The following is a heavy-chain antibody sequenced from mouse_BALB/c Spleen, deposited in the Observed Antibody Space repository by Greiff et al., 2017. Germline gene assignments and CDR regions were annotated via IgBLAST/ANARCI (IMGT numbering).Heavy chain of an antibody. CDR3: APYYFAY. CDR2: ISDGGSYT. Sequence: EVKVVESGGGLVKPGGSLKLSCAASGFTFSDYYMYWVRQTPEKRLEWVATISDGGSYTYYPDSVKGRFTISRDNAKNNLYLQMSSLKSEDTAVYYCAPYYFAYWGQGTLVTVSA. V-gene: IGHV5-4*02. D-gene: IGHD2-10*01. CDR1: GFTFSDYY. J-gene: IGHJ3*01.